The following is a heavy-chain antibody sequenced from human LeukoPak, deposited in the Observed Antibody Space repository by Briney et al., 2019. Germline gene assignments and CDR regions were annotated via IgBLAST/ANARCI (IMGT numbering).Heavy chain of an antibody. CDR1: GGSISNYY. CDR3: ARGPGAATQEAFDS. Sequence: SETLPLTCTVSGGSISNYYWSWIRQPAGQGLKWVGRIYYNVETNYNPSLKSRVTMSVDTSKNQISLKVNSVTAADTAVYYCARGPGAATQEAFDSWGQGTLVTVSS. CDR2: IYYNVET. D-gene: IGHD2-15*01. J-gene: IGHJ5*01. V-gene: IGHV4-4*07.